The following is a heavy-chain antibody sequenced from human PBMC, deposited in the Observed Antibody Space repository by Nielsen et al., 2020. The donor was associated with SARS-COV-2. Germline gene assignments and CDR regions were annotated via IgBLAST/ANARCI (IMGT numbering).Heavy chain of an antibody. CDR2: INSDGSST. CDR3: TRGVTVTTLGDY. D-gene: IGHD4-17*01. V-gene: IGHV3-74*01. J-gene: IGHJ4*02. CDR1: GFTFSSYA. Sequence: GESLKISWAASGFTFSSYAMSWVRQAPGKGLVWVSRINSDGSSTIYADSVKGRFTISRDNAKNTLYLQMNSLRAEDTAVYCCTRGVTVTTLGDYWGQGTLVTVSS.